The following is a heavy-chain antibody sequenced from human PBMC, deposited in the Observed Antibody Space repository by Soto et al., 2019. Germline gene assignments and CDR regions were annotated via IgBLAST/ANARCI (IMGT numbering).Heavy chain of an antibody. J-gene: IGHJ4*02. Sequence: SVKVSCKASGGTFSSYAVSWVRQAPGQGLEWMGVIIPIFRTANYAQKFQGRVTITADESTNTAYMVLSSLRSEDTAVYYCAIYGSGTYYINYWGQGTPVTVSS. CDR2: IIPIFRTA. D-gene: IGHD3-10*01. CDR3: AIYGSGTYYINY. CDR1: GGTFSSYA. V-gene: IGHV1-69*13.